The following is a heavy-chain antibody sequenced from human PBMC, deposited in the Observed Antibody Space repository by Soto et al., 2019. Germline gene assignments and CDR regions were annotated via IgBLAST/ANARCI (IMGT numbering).Heavy chain of an antibody. D-gene: IGHD2-21*02. CDR2: ISGSGGST. Sequence: EVQLLESGGGLVQPGGSLRLSCAASGFTFSSYAMSWVRQAPGKGLEWVSAISGSGGSTYYADSVKGRFTISRDNSKNTLYLQINSLRAEDTAVYYCAKIRSIVVVTAGDYWGQGTLVTVSS. CDR1: GFTFSSYA. V-gene: IGHV3-23*01. J-gene: IGHJ4*02. CDR3: AKIRSIVVVTAGDY.